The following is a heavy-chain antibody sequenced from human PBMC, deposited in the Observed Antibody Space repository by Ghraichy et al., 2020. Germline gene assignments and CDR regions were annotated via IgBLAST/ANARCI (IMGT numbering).Heavy chain of an antibody. Sequence: ASVKVSCKASGYTFTGYYMHWVRQAPGQGLEWMGWINPNSGDTKYGQKFQGRVTMTRDTPISTVYMDLNRLTSDDTAVYYCARAGSYCSGGSCFPSEHWGQGTLVTVSP. J-gene: IGHJ1*01. CDR3: ARAGSYCSGGSCFPSEH. V-gene: IGHV1-2*02. CDR1: GYTFTGYY. CDR2: INPNSGDT. D-gene: IGHD2-15*01.